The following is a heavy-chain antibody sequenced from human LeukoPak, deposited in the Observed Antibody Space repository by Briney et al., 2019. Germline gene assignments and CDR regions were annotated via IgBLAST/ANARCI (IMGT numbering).Heavy chain of an antibody. J-gene: IGHJ4*02. D-gene: IGHD1-26*01. Sequence: GGSLRLSCAASGFTFSSYAMSWVRQAPGKGLEWVSAISGSGGSTYYADSVKGQFTISRDNSKNTLYLQMNSLRAEDTAVYYCANPVAATRGPDYWGQGTLVTVSS. CDR1: GFTFSSYA. V-gene: IGHV3-23*01. CDR2: ISGSGGST. CDR3: ANPVAATRGPDY.